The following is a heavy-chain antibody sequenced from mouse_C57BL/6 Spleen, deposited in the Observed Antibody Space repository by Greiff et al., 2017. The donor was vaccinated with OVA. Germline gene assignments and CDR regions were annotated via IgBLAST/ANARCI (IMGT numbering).Heavy chain of an antibody. V-gene: IGHV5-12*01. Sequence: EVMLVESGGGLVQPGGSLKLSCAASGFTFSDYYMYWVRQTPEKRLEWVAYISNGGGSTYYPDTVKGRFTISRDNAKNTLYLQMSRLKSEDTAMYYCARHPLYGSSPGWFAYWGQGTLVTVSA. J-gene: IGHJ3*01. D-gene: IGHD1-1*01. CDR3: ARHPLYGSSPGWFAY. CDR2: ISNGGGST. CDR1: GFTFSDYY.